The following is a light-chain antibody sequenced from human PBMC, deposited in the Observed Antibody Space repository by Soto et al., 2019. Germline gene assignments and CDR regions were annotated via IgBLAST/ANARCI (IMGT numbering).Light chain of an antibody. J-gene: IGKJ1*01. CDR3: QQYNNFRWT. CDR1: QSVSWW. CDR2: DAS. V-gene: IGKV1-5*01. Sequence: DIPMTQCPSTLSASVGHRLTITCRASQSVSWWLAWYQQKPGKAPKLLIYDASTLESGVPLRFSGSGSGTEFTLTISSLQPDDVATYYCQQYNNFRWTFGQGTKVEIK.